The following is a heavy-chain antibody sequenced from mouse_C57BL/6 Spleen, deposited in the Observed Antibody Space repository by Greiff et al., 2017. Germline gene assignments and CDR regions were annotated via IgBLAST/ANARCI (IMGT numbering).Heavy chain of an antibody. Sequence: EVQLKESGPALVKPSQTVSITCTVTGYSITNGNHWWNWLRQGSGSKLEWDGYLSTSGSTDSNQSHTNRISITRDTSKNQLFLQFNSVTTEDIASYCCTGGSYWYFDVWGTGTTVTVSS. D-gene: IGHD1-1*01. CDR2: LSTSGST. V-gene: IGHV3-4*01. J-gene: IGHJ1*03. CDR1: GYSITNGNHW. CDR3: TGGSYWYFDV.